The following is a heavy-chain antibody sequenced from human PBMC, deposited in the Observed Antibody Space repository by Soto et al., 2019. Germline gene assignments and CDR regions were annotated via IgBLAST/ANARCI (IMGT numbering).Heavy chain of an antibody. CDR2: ISSSSSYI. CDR1: GFTFSSYS. J-gene: IGHJ3*02. D-gene: IGHD6-6*01. CDR3: ASSSSPPGDI. Sequence: EVQLVESGGGLVKPGGSLRLSCAASGFTFSSYSMNWVRQAPGKGLEWVSSISSSSSYIYYADSVKGRFTISRDNAENSLYLQMNSLRAEDTAVYYCASSSSPPGDIWGQGTMVTVSS. V-gene: IGHV3-21*01.